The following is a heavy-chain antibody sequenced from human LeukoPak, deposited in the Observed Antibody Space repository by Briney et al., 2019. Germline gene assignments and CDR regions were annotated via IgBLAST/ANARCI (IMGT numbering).Heavy chain of an antibody. CDR1: GFTFSSYA. V-gene: IGHV3-23*01. CDR2: ISGSGGST. D-gene: IGHD5-24*01. Sequence: GGSLRLSCAASGFTFSSYAMSWVRQAPGKGLGWVSAISGSGGSTYYADSVKGRFTISRDNSKNTLYLQMNSLRAEDTAVYYCAKIPQRWLQYTYYFDYWGQGTLVTVSS. CDR3: AKIPQRWLQYTYYFDY. J-gene: IGHJ4*02.